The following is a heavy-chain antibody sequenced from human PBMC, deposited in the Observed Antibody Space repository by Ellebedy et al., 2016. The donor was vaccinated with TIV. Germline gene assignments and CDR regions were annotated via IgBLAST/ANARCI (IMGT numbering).Heavy chain of an antibody. CDR3: TRGGAVATFDY. V-gene: IGHV3-74*01. D-gene: IGHD5-12*01. CDR1: GFTFSRSW. J-gene: IGHJ4*02. Sequence: GGSLRLXCAASGFTFSRSWMYWVRRAPGKGLVWVSRINNEGDNTIYADSVKGRFTISRDNAENTVYLQMNSLRAEDTAVYYCTRGGAVATFDYWGQGTLLTVSS. CDR2: INNEGDNT.